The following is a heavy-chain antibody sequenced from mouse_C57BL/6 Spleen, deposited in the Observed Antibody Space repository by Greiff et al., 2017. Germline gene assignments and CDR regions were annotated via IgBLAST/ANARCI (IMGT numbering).Heavy chain of an antibody. D-gene: IGHD2-4*01. J-gene: IGHJ3*01. CDR2: IDPSDSYT. CDR3: ARQGDYDGACFAY. Sequence: VQLQQPGAELVMPGASVKLSCKASGYTFTSYWMHWVKQRPGQGLEWIGEIDPSDSYTNYNQKFKGKSTLTVDKSSSTAYIQLSSLTSEDSAVYYCARQGDYDGACFAYWGQGTLVTVSA. V-gene: IGHV1-69*01. CDR1: GYTFTSYW.